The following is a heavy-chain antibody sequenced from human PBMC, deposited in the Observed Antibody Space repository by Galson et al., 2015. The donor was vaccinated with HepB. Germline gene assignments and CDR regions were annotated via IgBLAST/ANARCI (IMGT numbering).Heavy chain of an antibody. Sequence: SLRLSCAASGFTFSSYGMHWVRQAPGKGLEWVAVIWYDGSNKYYADSVKGRFTISRDNSKNTLYLQMNSLRAEDTAVYYCARSYDSSGYYFRYYFDYWGQGTLVTVPS. CDR1: GFTFSSYG. J-gene: IGHJ4*02. CDR3: ARSYDSSGYYFRYYFDY. CDR2: IWYDGSNK. V-gene: IGHV3-33*01. D-gene: IGHD3-22*01.